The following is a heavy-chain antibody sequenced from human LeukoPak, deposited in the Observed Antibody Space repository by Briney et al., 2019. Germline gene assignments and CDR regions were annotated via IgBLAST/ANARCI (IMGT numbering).Heavy chain of an antibody. Sequence: GASVTVSFKASGGTFSIYAISWVRQAPGQGLEWMGRIIPILGIANYAQKFQGRVTITADKSTSTDYMELSSLRSEDTAVYYCASPRDGYNYGAFDIWGQGTMVTVSS. CDR1: GGTFSIYA. D-gene: IGHD5-24*01. CDR3: ASPRDGYNYGAFDI. J-gene: IGHJ3*02. CDR2: IIPILGIA. V-gene: IGHV1-69*04.